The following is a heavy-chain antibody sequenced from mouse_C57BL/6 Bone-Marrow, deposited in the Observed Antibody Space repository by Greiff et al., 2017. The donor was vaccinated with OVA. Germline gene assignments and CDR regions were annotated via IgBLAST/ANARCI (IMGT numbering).Heavy chain of an antibody. CDR1: GFTFSDYG. J-gene: IGHJ1*03. CDR3: ARRNLGWYFDV. D-gene: IGHD3-3*01. Sequence: EVHLVESGGGLVKPGGSLKLSCAASGFTFSDYGMHWVRQAPEKGLEWVAYISSGSSTIYYADTVKGRFTISRDNAKNTLFLQMTSLRSEDTAMYYCARRNLGWYFDVWGTGTTVTVSS. CDR2: ISSGSSTI. V-gene: IGHV5-17*01.